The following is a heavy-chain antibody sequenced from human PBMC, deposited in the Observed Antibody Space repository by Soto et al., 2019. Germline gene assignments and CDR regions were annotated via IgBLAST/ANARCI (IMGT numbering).Heavy chain of an antibody. D-gene: IGHD2-2*01. V-gene: IGHV3-23*01. CDR1: GFTFSSYA. Sequence: GSLRLSCAASGFTFSSYAMSWVRQAPGKGLGWVSAISGSGGSTYYADSVKGRFTISRDNSKNTLYLQMNSLRAEDTAVYYCARIGGYCSSTSCPFDYWGQGTLVTVSS. J-gene: IGHJ4*02. CDR3: ARIGGYCSSTSCPFDY. CDR2: ISGSGGST.